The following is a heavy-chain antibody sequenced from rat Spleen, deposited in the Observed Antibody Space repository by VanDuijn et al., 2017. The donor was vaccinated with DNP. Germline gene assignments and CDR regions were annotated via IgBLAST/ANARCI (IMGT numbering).Heavy chain of an antibody. CDR2: ISSSGGST. V-gene: IGHV5-31*01. D-gene: IGHD1-11*01. CDR1: GFTFNNYW. J-gene: IGHJ3*01. Sequence: EVQLVESGGGLVQPGRSLKLSCVAFGFTFNNYWMTWIRQVPGKGLEWVASISSSGGSTYHPDSVKGRFTISRDNAKNTQYLQMDSLRSEDTATYYCATGVYGGYEDWFAYWGQGTLVTVSS. CDR3: ATGVYGGYEDWFAY.